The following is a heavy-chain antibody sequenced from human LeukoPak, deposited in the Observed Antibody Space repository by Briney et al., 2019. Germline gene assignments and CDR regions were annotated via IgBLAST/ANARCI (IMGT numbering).Heavy chain of an antibody. CDR1: GFTFSCYG. CDR3: AGSIAVAGTIDY. J-gene: IGHJ4*02. Sequence: GGSLRLSCAASGFTFSCYGMHRVRQAPGKGLERVAVILYDGSNKYYAGSVKGRFTISRDNSKNTLYLQMNSLRAEDTAVYYCAGSIAVAGTIDYWGQGTLVTVSS. V-gene: IGHV3-33*01. D-gene: IGHD6-19*01. CDR2: ILYDGSNK.